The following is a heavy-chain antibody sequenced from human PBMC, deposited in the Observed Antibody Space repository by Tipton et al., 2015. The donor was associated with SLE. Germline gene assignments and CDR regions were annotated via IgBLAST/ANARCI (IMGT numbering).Heavy chain of an antibody. J-gene: IGHJ4*02. D-gene: IGHD2-2*01. CDR1: GGSISSSSYY. CDR3: ARRCISTNCYWGYSFDY. V-gene: IGHV4-39*07. Sequence: TLSLTCTVSGGSISSSSYYWGWIRQPPGRGLEWIGSIYYSGSTYYNPSLKSRVSISVDTSKNQFSLKLSSVTAADTALYYCARRCISTNCYWGYSFDYWGQGTLVTVSS. CDR2: IYYSGST.